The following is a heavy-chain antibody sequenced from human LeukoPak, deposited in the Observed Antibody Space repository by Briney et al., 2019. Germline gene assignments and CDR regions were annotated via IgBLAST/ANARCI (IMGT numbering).Heavy chain of an antibody. D-gene: IGHD3-10*01. J-gene: IGHJ4*02. CDR1: GFIFSDAW. CDR2: IKSKPDGGTT. Sequence: GGSLRLSCAASGFIFSDAWMNWVRQAPGKGLEWVGRIKSKPDGGTTDYAAPVKGRFTISKDDSKNTLYLQMSSLKTDDTALYYCTAGFPGALWGQGTQVTVSS. V-gene: IGHV3-15*01. CDR3: TAGFPGAL.